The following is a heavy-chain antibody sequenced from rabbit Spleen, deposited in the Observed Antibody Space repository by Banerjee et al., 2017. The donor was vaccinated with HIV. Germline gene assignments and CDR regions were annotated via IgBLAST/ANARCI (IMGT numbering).Heavy chain of an antibody. CDR2: IYTGGSGST. J-gene: IGHJ4*01. Sequence: QEQLEESGGGLVQPGGSLTLTCKASGVSLNDKDVMCWVRQAPGKGLEWIACIYTGGSGSTAYASWAKGRFTVSKTSSTTVTLQLHSLTAADTATYFCARWENGAIVKLWGQGTLVTVS. D-gene: IGHD2-1*01. CDR3: ARWENGAIVKL. V-gene: IGHV1S45*01. CDR1: GVSLNDKDV.